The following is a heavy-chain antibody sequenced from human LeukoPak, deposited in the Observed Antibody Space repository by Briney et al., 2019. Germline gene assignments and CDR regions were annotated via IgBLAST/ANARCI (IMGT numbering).Heavy chain of an antibody. CDR3: ATLFCSGGSCY. J-gene: IGHJ4*02. Sequence: GGSLRLSCAASGFTVSSKYMSWVRQAPGKGLECVSIMYSGGNTYYADSVKGRFTISRDYSKNTLYLQMDTLRAEDTAVYYCATLFCSGGSCYWGQGTLVTVSS. D-gene: IGHD2-15*01. CDR2: MYSGGNT. V-gene: IGHV3-53*01. CDR1: GFTVSSKY.